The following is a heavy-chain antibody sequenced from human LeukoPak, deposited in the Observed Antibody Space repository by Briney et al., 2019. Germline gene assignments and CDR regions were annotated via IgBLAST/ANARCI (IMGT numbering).Heavy chain of an antibody. V-gene: IGHV4-31*02. J-gene: IGHJ4*02. CDR3: ASAPNIYFLDF. CDR1: GGYVSSDDHF. Sequence: PSEALSLTCTVSGGYVSSDDHFWSWIRQLPGKGLEWIGNIHNSGSTYHNPSLKSRVDMSVDTSKSQFSMKLSSVTAADTAVYYCASAPNIYFLDFWSKGTLVTVSS. D-gene: IGHD2/OR15-2a*01. CDR2: IHNSGST.